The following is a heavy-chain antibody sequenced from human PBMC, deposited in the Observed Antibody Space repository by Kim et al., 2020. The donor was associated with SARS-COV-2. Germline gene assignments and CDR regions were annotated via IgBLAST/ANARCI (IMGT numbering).Heavy chain of an antibody. D-gene: IGHD1-26*01. V-gene: IGHV4-39*01. J-gene: IGHJ4*02. CDR2: IYYNGNS. CDR1: GGAINSNNYY. CDR3: ARRLVIVPTIDY. Sequence: SETLSLTCSVSGGAINSNNYYWGWIRQAPGKGLEWVGSIYYNGNSHYNPSLKSRAFISIDTSRKQFSLNLRSVTAADTSVYYCARRLVIVPTIDYWGRGILVTVSS.